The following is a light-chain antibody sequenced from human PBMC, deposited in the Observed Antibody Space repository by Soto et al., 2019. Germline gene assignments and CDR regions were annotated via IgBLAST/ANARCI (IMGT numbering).Light chain of an antibody. V-gene: IGLV2-11*01. CDR3: CSYAGNARV. CDR2: DVS. CDR1: SSDVGGYDY. Sequence: QSVLTQPRSVSGSPGQSVTLSCTGTSSDVGGYDYVSWYQQHPDKAPKLIIYDVSRRPSGVPDRFSVSKSDNTASLTISGIQAEDDADYYCCSYAGNARVFGTGTKLTVL. J-gene: IGLJ1*01.